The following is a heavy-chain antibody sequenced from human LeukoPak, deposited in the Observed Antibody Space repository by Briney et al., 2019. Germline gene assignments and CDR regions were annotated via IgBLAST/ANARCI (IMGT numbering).Heavy chain of an antibody. CDR3: ARESTVTTPFWFDP. CDR1: GYTFTSYG. J-gene: IGHJ5*02. Sequence: GASVKVSCKASGYTFTSYGISWVRQAPGQGLEWMGWISAYNGNTNYAQKLQGRVTMTTDTSTSTAYMGLRSLRSDDTAVYYCARESTVTTPFWFDPWGQGTLVTVSS. V-gene: IGHV1-18*01. D-gene: IGHD4-17*01. CDR2: ISAYNGNT.